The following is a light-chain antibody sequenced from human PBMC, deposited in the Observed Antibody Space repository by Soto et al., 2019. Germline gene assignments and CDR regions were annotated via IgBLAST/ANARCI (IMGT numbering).Light chain of an antibody. CDR3: QQRSNWPT. CDR1: QSVSSY. V-gene: IGKV3-11*01. CDR2: DAS. J-gene: IGKJ5*01. Sequence: EIVLTQSPGTLSLSPGERATLSCRASQSVSSYLAWYQQKPGQAPRLLIYDASNRATGIPARFSGSGSGTDFPLTISSLEPEDFAVYYCQQRSNWPTFGQGTRLEIK.